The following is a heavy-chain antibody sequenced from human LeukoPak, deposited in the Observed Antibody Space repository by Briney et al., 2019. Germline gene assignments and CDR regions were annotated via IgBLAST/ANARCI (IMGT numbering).Heavy chain of an antibody. J-gene: IGHJ4*02. CDR1: GFTFSSYA. D-gene: IGHD6-13*01. CDR2: ISYDGSNK. V-gene: IGHV3-30*03. Sequence: GGSLRLSCAASGFTFSSYAMHWVRQAPGKGLEWVALISYDGSNKYYADSVKGRFTISRDNSKNSLYLQMNSLRAEDTAVYYCARDLMGIAYRGAFYYWGQGTLVTVSS. CDR3: ARDLMGIAYRGAFYY.